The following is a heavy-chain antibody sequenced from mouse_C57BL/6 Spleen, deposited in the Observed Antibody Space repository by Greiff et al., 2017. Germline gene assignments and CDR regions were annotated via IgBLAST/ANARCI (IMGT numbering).Heavy chain of an antibody. Sequence: VQLQQSGAELARPGASVKLSCKASGYTFTSYGISWVKQRPGQGLEWIGEIYPRSGSTNYNEKFKGKATLTADKSSSTAYMELRSLTTEDSAVYFCASTTSPYAMDGWGKGTSVTVSS. CDR2: IYPRSGST. V-gene: IGHV1-81*01. D-gene: IGHD1-1*01. CDR1: GYTFTSYG. J-gene: IGHJ4*01. CDR3: ASTTSPYAMDG.